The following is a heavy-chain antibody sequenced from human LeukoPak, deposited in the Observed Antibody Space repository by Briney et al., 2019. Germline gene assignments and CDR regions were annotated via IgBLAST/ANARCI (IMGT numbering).Heavy chain of an antibody. J-gene: IGHJ4*02. Sequence: PSGTLSLTCAVSGGSISSSNWWSWVRQPPGKGLEWIGEIYHSGSTNYNPSLKSRVTISVDKSKNQFSLKLSSVTAADTAVYYCRGSGGLGDSSGYSTPYFDYWGQGTLVTVSS. CDR3: RGSGGLGDSSGYSTPYFDY. D-gene: IGHD3-22*01. CDR1: GGSISSSNW. CDR2: IYHSGST. V-gene: IGHV4-4*02.